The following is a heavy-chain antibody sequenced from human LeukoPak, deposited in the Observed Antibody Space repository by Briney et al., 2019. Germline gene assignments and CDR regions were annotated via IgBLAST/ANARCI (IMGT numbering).Heavy chain of an antibody. CDR2: IIPSFGTA. CDR1: GGTYSSYA. V-gene: IGHV1-69*01. Sequence: SVKVSCKASGGTYSSYAISWVRQAPGQRVEWMGGIIPSFGTANYAQKVRGRVTITADESTSTAYMELSSLRSEDTAVYYCARAGGSSYQDFDYWGQGTLVTVSS. J-gene: IGHJ4*02. CDR3: ARAGGSSYQDFDY. D-gene: IGHD6-13*01.